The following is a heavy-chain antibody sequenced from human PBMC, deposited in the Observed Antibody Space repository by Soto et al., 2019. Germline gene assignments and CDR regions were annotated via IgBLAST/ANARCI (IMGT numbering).Heavy chain of an antibody. CDR2: IYDSGST. Sequence: QVQLQESGPGLVKPSQTLSLTCTVSGGSISSGGYYWSWLRQHQGKGLEWIGYIYDSGSTYYNPLIQNRVTLAVDAAKNLCAREQGSVTAAATAVYYCASGRRSNGSGRNRCYPWGQGTLVTVSS. D-gene: IGHD3-10*01. V-gene: IGHV4-31*03. J-gene: IGHJ5*02. CDR1: GGSISSGGYY. CDR3: ASGRRSNGSGRNRCYP.